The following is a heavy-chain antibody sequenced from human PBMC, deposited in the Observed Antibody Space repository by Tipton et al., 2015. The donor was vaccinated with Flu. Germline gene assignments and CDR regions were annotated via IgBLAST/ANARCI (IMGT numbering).Heavy chain of an antibody. D-gene: IGHD2-8*01. V-gene: IGHV4-61*01. J-gene: IGHJ5*02. CDR3: ARDRVMSWFDP. CDR2: IYHTGST. CDR1: GDSVNSASYY. Sequence: LRLSCSVSGDSVNSASYYWSWIRKPPGKGLEWIGNIYHTGSTNYNPSLKGRVTISLDTSKNRFSLRLASVTAADTAVYHCARDRVMSWFDPWGQGTLVTVSS.